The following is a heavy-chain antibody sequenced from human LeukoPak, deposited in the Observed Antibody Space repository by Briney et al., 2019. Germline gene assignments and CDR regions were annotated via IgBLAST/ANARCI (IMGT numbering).Heavy chain of an antibody. V-gene: IGHV4-39*07. D-gene: IGHD1-26*01. CDR1: GGSISSSSYY. J-gene: IGHJ4*02. Sequence: SETLSLTCTVSGGSISSSSYYWGWIRQPPGKGLEGIGSIYYSGSTYYNPSLKSLVTISVDTSKNQFSLKLSSVTAADAAVYYCARTGVGATLGYWRQGTRVTVS. CDR2: IYYSGST. CDR3: ARTGVGATLGY.